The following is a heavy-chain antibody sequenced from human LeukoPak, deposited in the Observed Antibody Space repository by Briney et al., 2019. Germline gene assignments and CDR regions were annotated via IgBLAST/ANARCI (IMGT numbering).Heavy chain of an antibody. Sequence: GGSLRLSCAASGFTFSGSAMHWVRQASGKGLEWVSRINSDGSRTTYADSVKGRFTISRDNAKNTLYLQMNSLRAEDTAVYYCARVGARLGAFDIWGQGTMVTVSS. CDR2: INSDGSRT. V-gene: IGHV3-74*01. CDR3: ARVGARLGAFDI. D-gene: IGHD6-25*01. J-gene: IGHJ3*02. CDR1: GFTFSGSA.